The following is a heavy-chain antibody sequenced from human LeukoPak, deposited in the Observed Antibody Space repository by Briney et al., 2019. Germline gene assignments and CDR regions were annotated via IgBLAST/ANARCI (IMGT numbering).Heavy chain of an antibody. J-gene: IGHJ4*02. D-gene: IGHD3-9*01. Sequence: GGSLRFSCAASGFTFSSYGMHWVRQAPGKGLEWVAVILSDGSKEFYTDSVKGRFTISRDNSKNTDYLQMNSLRPDDTATYYCARAILLTGSEYYFDSWGQGTVVTVSS. V-gene: IGHV3-33*01. CDR3: ARAILLTGSEYYFDS. CDR2: ILSDGSKE. CDR1: GFTFSSYG.